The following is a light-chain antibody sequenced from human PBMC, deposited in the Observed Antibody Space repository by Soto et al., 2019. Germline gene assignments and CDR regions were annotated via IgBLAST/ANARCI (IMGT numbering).Light chain of an antibody. CDR2: LGS. CDR3: MQALQTSYT. Sequence: IVMTQSPLSLPVTPGEPASISCRSSQSLLHSNGYNYLDWYLQKPGQSPQLLIYLGSNRATGVPDRFSGSGSGTDFTLKISRVEAEDVGVYYWMQALQTSYTFGQGTKLEIK. V-gene: IGKV2-28*01. CDR1: QSLLHSNGYNY. J-gene: IGKJ2*01.